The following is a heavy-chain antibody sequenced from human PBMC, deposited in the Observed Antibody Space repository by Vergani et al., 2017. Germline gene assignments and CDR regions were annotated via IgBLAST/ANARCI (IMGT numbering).Heavy chain of an antibody. Sequence: QVQLLESGGGVVQRGGSLRLSCATSGFTLSNYDMQWICQGPGKGLEFVAFIQFDGSNQYYADSVKGRFTLSRDFSKNTLYLQRNSLRTDDTATYYCAKHFRGWGIDYWGQGTQVIVSS. CDR3: AKHFRGWGIDY. V-gene: IGHV3-30*02. CDR2: IQFDGSNQ. CDR1: GFTLSNYD. J-gene: IGHJ4*02. D-gene: IGHD3-16*01.